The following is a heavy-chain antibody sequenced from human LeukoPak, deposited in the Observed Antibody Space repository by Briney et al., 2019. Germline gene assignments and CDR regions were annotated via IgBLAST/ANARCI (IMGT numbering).Heavy chain of an antibody. CDR3: ARLAPGNYDILTGDPKVVFDY. V-gene: IGHV4-59*01. CDR2: VHSSGST. Sequence: PSETLSLTCTVSGGSISSFFWSWIRQPPGKGLEWIGYVHSSGSTNYNPSLKSRLIISVDMSKNQFSLKLRSVSVAATAVYYCARLAPGNYDILTGDPKVVFDYWGQGALVTVSS. D-gene: IGHD3-9*01. J-gene: IGHJ4*02. CDR1: GGSISSFF.